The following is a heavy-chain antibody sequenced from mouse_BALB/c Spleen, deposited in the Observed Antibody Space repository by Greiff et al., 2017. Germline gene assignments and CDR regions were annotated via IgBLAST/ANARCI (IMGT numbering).Heavy chain of an antibody. D-gene: IGHD2-14*01. Sequence: VQLKQSGAELVKPGASVALSCTASGFNINDTYMPWVKQRPEQGLEWIGRIDPANGNTKYDPKFQGKATITADTASNTAYLQLSSLTSEDTAVYFLSGEYRYGVLDYWGEGTSLTGAS. CDR2: IDPANGNT. V-gene: IGHV14-3*02. J-gene: IGHJ2*02. CDR1: GFNINDTY. CDR3: SGEYRYGVLDY.